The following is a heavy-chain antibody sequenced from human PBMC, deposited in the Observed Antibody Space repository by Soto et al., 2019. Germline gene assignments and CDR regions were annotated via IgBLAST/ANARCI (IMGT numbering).Heavy chain of an antibody. CDR1: GGSISNYY. CDR2: IFYSGST. J-gene: IGHJ4*02. V-gene: IGHV4-59*08. Sequence: PSETLSLTCTVSGGSISNYYWSWIRQPPGKGLEWIGYIFYSGSTKYNPSLKSRATISIGTSKNQVSLKLSSVTAEDTAVYYCATLPRGHWGQGTLVTVSS. D-gene: IGHD3-10*01. CDR3: ATLPRGH.